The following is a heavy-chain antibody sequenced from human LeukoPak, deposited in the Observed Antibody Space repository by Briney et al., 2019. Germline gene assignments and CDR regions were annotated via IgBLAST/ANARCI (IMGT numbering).Heavy chain of an antibody. Sequence: PGGSLRLSCAVSGFTFRSYAMNWVRQAPGKGLEWVSTISGSGGNTYYADSVKGRFTISRDNSKNTLYLQINSLRAEDTAVYYCAKDSNDDYPLYFDYWGQGTLVTVSS. CDR2: ISGSGGNT. J-gene: IGHJ4*02. V-gene: IGHV3-23*01. CDR3: AKDSNDDYPLYFDY. CDR1: GFTFRSYA. D-gene: IGHD4-17*01.